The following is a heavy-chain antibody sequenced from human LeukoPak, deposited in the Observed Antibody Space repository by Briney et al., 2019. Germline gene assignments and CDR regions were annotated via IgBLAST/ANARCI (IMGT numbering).Heavy chain of an antibody. CDR1: VGTLSSYA. J-gene: IGHJ4*02. CDR2: IIPILGIA. Sequence: SVKVSCKASVGTLSSYAISWVRQAPGQGLEWMGRIIPILGIANYSQKFQGRVTITAEKSTRTAYMELSSLRSEDTAVYYCARLSPNYSNGFDYWGQGTLVTVSS. D-gene: IGHD4-4*01. CDR3: ARLSPNYSNGFDY. V-gene: IGHV1-69*04.